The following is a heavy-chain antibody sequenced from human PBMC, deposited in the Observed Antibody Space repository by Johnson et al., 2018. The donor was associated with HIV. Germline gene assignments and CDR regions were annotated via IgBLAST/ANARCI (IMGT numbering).Heavy chain of an antibody. CDR2: ISYDGSNK. CDR3: ARGGEYSSSLYAFDI. V-gene: IGHV3-30*04. Sequence: QMQLVESGGGVVQPGRSLRLSCAASGFTFSSYAMHWVRQAPGKGLEWVAVISYDGSNKYYADSVKGRFTISRDNSKNTLYLQMNSLRAEDTAVYYCARGGEYSSSLYAFDIWGQGTMVTVSS. CDR1: GFTFSSYA. D-gene: IGHD6-13*01. J-gene: IGHJ3*02.